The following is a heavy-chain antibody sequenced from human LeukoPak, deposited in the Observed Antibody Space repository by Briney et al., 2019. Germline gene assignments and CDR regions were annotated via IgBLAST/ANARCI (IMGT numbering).Heavy chain of an antibody. V-gene: IGHV4-61*02. CDR2: IFTSGST. CDR3: ARDPSTPIDHWFDP. J-gene: IGHJ5*02. CDR1: GGSLSSGSYY. Sequence: SETLSLTCTVSGGSLSSGSYYWSWIRQSAGKGLEWIGRIFTSGSTNYKPSLKSRVTISVDTPKNQFSLKQSSLTAADPAVYYCARDPSTPIDHWFDPWGQGTLVTVSS.